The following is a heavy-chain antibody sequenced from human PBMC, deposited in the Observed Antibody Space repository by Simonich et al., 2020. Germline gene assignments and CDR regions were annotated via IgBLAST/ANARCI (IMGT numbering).Heavy chain of an antibody. J-gene: IGHJ6*03. CDR3: ARGGLADRRIVYYYYMDV. CDR2: IIPIRGRT. V-gene: IGHV1-69*06. D-gene: IGHD2-15*01. CDR1: GGTFSSYA. Sequence: QVQLVQSGAEVKKPGSSVKFSCKAYGGTFSSYAISWVRQAPGKGLEWMEGIIPIRGRTNYAQKFQGIVTITEDKATSTAYRELSSLRSEDTAVYYCARGGLADRRIVYYYYMDVWGKGTTVTVSS.